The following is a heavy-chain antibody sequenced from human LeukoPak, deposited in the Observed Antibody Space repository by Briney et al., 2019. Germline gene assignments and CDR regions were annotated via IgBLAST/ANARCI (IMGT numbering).Heavy chain of an antibody. CDR3: ARGGVAASGASDI. J-gene: IGHJ3*02. CDR2: INPSGGRT. D-gene: IGHD6-13*01. CDR1: GYTFTSFY. Sequence: ASVTVSCKASGYTFTSFYMHWVRLAPGQGLEWMGIINPSGGRTSYAQKFQDRVTVTRDASTSTLYMELRSLRSEDTAVYYCARGGVAASGASDIWGQGTMVTVSS. V-gene: IGHV1-46*01.